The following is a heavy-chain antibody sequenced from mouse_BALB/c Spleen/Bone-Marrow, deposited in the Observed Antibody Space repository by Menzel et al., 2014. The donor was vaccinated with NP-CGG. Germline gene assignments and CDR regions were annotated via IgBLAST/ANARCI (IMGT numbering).Heavy chain of an antibody. V-gene: IGHV1-4*02. CDR2: INPSSGYT. Sequence: VQLQESAAELARPGASVKMSCKASGYTFSSYTMHWIKQRPGQSLEWIGYINPSSGYTDYNQRFKDKTTLTADKSSTTAYMQLSSLTSEDSAVYFCARLNYGNPFAYWGQGTLATVSA. J-gene: IGHJ3*01. CDR3: ARLNYGNPFAY. CDR1: GYTFSSYT. D-gene: IGHD2-1*01.